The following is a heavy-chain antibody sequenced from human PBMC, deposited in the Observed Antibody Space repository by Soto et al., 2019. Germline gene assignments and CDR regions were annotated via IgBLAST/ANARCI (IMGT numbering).Heavy chain of an antibody. D-gene: IGHD1-20*01. CDR2: ISANDVGT. Sequence: GGSLRLACEASGFNLRNYAVTWVRQAPGKGLEWVSLISANDVGTYYAESVKTRFTISTDQSRNTVYLQMDSLRADDTAIYYCAKAKNDYNWDNRPPFDYWGQGTLVTVSS. CDR3: AKAKNDYNWDNRPPFDY. J-gene: IGHJ4*02. V-gene: IGHV3-23*01. CDR1: GFNLRNYA.